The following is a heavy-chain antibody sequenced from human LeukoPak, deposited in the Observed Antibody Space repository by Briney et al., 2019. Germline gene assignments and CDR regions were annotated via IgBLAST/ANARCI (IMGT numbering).Heavy chain of an antibody. Sequence: GGSLRLSCAASGFTFSSYAMGWVRQAPGKGLEWVSAISGSGGSTYYADSVKGRFTISRDNSKNTLYLQMNSLRAEDTAVYYCARYSQGDYDYVWGSYRLYYFDYWGQGTLVTVS. CDR2: ISGSGGST. J-gene: IGHJ4*02. D-gene: IGHD3-16*02. CDR3: ARYSQGDYDYVWGSYRLYYFDY. CDR1: GFTFSSYA. V-gene: IGHV3-23*01.